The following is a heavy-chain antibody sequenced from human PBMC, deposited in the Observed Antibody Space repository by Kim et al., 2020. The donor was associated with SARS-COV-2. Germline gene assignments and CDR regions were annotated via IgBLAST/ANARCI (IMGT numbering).Heavy chain of an antibody. Sequence: SETLSLTCTVSGGSISSSSYYWGWIRQPPGKGLEWIGSIYYSGSTYYNPSLKSRVTISVDTSKNQFSLKLSSVTAADTAVYYCARPLRSGYVQFVPWGQGTLVTVSS. J-gene: IGHJ5*02. CDR3: ARPLRSGYVQFVP. CDR2: IYYSGST. CDR1: GGSISSSSYY. D-gene: IGHD5-12*01. V-gene: IGHV4-39*01.